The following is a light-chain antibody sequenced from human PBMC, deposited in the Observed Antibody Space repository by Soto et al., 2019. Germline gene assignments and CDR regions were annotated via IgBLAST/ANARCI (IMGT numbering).Light chain of an antibody. CDR2: DTS. J-gene: IGKJ5*01. Sequence: EILWPPSPGTLSLSPVSVSTLSCMAIPSVSSSLAWYHQKPGQAPRLLIYDTSNRATGIPARFSGSGSGTDFTLTISGLQPEDFAGYYCQQRSNSPIPLGKGTRLEIK. CDR3: QQRSNSPIP. CDR1: PSVSSS. V-gene: IGKV3-11*01.